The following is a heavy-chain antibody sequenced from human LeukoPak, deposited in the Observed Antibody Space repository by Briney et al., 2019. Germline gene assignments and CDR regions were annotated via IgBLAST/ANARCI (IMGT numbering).Heavy chain of an antibody. CDR2: ISSSSSYI. Sequence: GGSLRLSCAASGFTFSSYSMNWVRQAPGKGLGWVSSISSSSSYIYYADSVKGRFTISRDNAKNSLYLQMNSLRAEDTAVYYCARADRTGITIFGVVINSNFDYWGQGTLVTVSS. CDR1: GFTFSSYS. CDR3: ARADRTGITIFGVVINSNFDY. D-gene: IGHD3-3*01. J-gene: IGHJ4*02. V-gene: IGHV3-21*01.